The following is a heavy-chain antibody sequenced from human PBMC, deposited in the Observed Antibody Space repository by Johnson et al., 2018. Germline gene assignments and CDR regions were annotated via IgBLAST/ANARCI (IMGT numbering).Heavy chain of an antibody. CDR2: IWYDGSNK. CDR1: GFTFSTYG. V-gene: IGHV3-33*01. CDR3: VREGSSGWCEMDV. D-gene: IGHD6-19*01. J-gene: IGHJ6*04. Sequence: QVQLVESGGGVVQPGRSLRLSCAASGFTFSTYGMHWVRQAPGKGLEWVAVIWYDGSNKYYADSVKGRFTISRDNSKNTLYLQMNSLRAEDTAVYYCVREGSSGWCEMDVWGKGTTVTVSS.